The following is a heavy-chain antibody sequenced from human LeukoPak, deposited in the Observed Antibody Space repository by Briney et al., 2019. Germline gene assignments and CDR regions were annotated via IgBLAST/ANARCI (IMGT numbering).Heavy chain of an antibody. V-gene: IGHV4-59*08. Sequence: SETLSLTCSVSGGSISSYYWSWIRQPPGKGLEWIGYIYYSGSTNYNPSLKSRVTISVDTSQNQFSLKLSSVTAADTAVYYCARSIRDCSGGSCYSGWFDPWGQGTLVTVSS. CDR3: ARSIRDCSGGSCYSGWFDP. CDR2: IYYSGST. J-gene: IGHJ5*02. CDR1: GGSISSYY. D-gene: IGHD2-15*01.